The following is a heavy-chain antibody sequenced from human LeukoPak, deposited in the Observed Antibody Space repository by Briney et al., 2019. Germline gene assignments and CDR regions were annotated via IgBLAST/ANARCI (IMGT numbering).Heavy chain of an antibody. V-gene: IGHV3-30-3*01. D-gene: IGHD7-27*01. J-gene: IGHJ4*02. CDR2: ISYDGSSK. CDR3: ARETTGDPFDY. CDR1: GFTFSSYA. Sequence: GRSLRLSCAASGFTFSSYAMHWVRQAPGKGLEWVAVISYDGSSKYYADSVKGRFTISRDNAKNSLYLQMNSLRAEDTALYYCARETTGDPFDYWGQGTLVTVSS.